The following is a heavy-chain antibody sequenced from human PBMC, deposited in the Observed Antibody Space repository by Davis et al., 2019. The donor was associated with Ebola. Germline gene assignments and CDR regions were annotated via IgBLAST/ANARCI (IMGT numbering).Heavy chain of an antibody. Sequence: PSETLSLTCAVYGGSFSGYYWSWIRQPPGKGLEWIGEINHSGSTNYNPSLKSRVTISVDTSKNQFSLKLSSVTAADTAVYYCARGLNTDDAFDIWGQGTMVTVSS. J-gene: IGHJ3*02. CDR1: GGSFSGYY. V-gene: IGHV4-34*01. CDR3: ARGLNTDDAFDI. D-gene: IGHD4-17*01. CDR2: INHSGST.